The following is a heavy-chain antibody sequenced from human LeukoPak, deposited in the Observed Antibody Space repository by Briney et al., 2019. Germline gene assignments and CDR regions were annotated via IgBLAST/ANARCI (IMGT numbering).Heavy chain of an antibody. J-gene: IGHJ4*02. CDR2: IWYDGSNK. Sequence: AGGSLRLSCAASGFTFSNYGMHWVRQAPGKGLEWVAAIWYDGSNKYYGDSVKGRFTISRDNSKNTLYLQMNSLRAEDTAAYYCARGGYGAPHFDFGGRETLVTVS. CDR1: GFTFSNYG. D-gene: IGHD3/OR15-3a*01. CDR3: ARGGYGAPHFDF. V-gene: IGHV3-33*01.